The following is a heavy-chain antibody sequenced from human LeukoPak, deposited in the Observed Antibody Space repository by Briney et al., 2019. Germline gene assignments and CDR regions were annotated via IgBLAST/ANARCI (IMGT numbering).Heavy chain of an antibody. J-gene: IGHJ6*02. V-gene: IGHV4-30-4*01. CDR3: GGEPLVVPASISYYGMDV. CDR2: IYYSGRT. D-gene: IGHD2-2*01. Sequence: SETLSLTCTVSGGSISSGDYYWGWLRQPQGTDLEWIGYIYYSGRTYYNPSLKSRVTISVDTSKNQFSLKLSSVTAADTAVYYCGGEPLVVPASISYYGMDVWGQGTTVTVSS. CDR1: GGSISSGDYY.